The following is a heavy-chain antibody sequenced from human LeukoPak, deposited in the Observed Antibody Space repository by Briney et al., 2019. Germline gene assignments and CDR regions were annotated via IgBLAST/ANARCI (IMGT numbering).Heavy chain of an antibody. J-gene: IGHJ3*02. D-gene: IGHD3-22*01. Sequence: SETLSLTCTVSGYSISSGYYWGWIRQPPGKGLEWIGSIYYSGSTYYNPSLKSRVTISVDTSKNQFSLKLSSVTAADTAVYFCARGPYSYDSSGAFDIWGQGTMVTVSS. CDR3: ARGPYSYDSSGAFDI. CDR2: IYYSGST. V-gene: IGHV4-38-2*02. CDR1: GYSISSGYY.